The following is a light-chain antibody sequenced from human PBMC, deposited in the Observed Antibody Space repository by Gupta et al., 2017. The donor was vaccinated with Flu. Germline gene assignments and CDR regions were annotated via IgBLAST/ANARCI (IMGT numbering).Light chain of an antibody. CDR2: GVS. V-gene: IGLV2-11*03. J-gene: IGLJ2*01. Sequence: SVTISCTGTNNDVGNYDYVSWYQQHPGKAPKLMIYGVSKRPSGVPDRFSGSKSGNTASLAISGLQAEDEANYYCCSYAGTFILVFGGGTKLTVL. CDR1: NNDVGNYDY. CDR3: CSYAGTFILV.